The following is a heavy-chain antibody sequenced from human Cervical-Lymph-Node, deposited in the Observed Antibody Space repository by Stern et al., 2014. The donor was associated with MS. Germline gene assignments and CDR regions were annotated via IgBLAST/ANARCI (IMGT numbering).Heavy chain of an antibody. CDR1: GGTFSSYA. J-gene: IGHJ5*02. Sequence: VQLVQSGAEVKKPGSSVKVSCKASGGTFSSYAISWVRQAPGQGLEWMGGIIPIFGTANYAQKFQGRVTITADESKSTAYMELSSLRSEDTAVYYCARDTLGYCSSTSCRRYNWFDPWGQGTLVTVSS. CDR2: IIPIFGTA. D-gene: IGHD2-2*01. V-gene: IGHV1-69*01. CDR3: ARDTLGYCSSTSCRRYNWFDP.